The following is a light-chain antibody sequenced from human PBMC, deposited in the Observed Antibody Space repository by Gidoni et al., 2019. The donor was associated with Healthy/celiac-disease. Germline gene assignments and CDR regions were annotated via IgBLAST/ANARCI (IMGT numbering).Light chain of an antibody. CDR1: SSDVGGYNY. Sequence: QSDLPQPASVSGSPGQSITIPCTGTSSDVGGYNYVSWYQQHPGKAPKLMIYDVSNRPSGVSNRFSGSKSGNTASLTISGLQAEDEADYYCSSYTSSSTLFGGGTKLTVL. J-gene: IGLJ2*01. CDR3: SSYTSSSTL. V-gene: IGLV2-14*03. CDR2: DVS.